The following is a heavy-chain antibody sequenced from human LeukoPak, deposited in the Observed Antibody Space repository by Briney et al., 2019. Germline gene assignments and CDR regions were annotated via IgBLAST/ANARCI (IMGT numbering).Heavy chain of an antibody. CDR3: ASLIFGVALYNWFDP. CDR1: GDSISSSSYY. Sequence: SETLSLTCTVSGDSISSSSYYWGWIRQPPGKGLEWIGSIYYSGSTYYNPSLKSRVTISVDTSKNQFSLKLSPVTAADTAVYYCASLIFGVALYNWFDPWGQGTLVTVSS. CDR2: IYYSGST. V-gene: IGHV4-39*01. D-gene: IGHD3-3*01. J-gene: IGHJ5*02.